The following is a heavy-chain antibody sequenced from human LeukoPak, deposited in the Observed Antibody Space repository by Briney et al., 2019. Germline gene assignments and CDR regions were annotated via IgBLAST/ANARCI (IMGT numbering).Heavy chain of an antibody. J-gene: IGHJ4*02. D-gene: IGHD2-2*01. CDR2: IYYSGST. Sequence: SETLSLTCTVSGGSISSYYWSWIRQPPGKGLDWIGYIYYSGSTNYNPSLKSRVTISVDTSKNQFSLKLSSVTAADTAVYYCARDSFSPFDYWGQGTLVTVSS. CDR3: ARDSFSPFDY. CDR1: GGSISSYY. V-gene: IGHV4-59*12.